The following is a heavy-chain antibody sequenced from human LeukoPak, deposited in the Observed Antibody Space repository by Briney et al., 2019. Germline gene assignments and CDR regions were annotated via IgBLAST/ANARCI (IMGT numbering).Heavy chain of an antibody. CDR1: GFTFSNYA. V-gene: IGHV3-23*01. Sequence: PGGSLRLSCAAPGFTFSNYAMSWVRQAPGKGLEWISGISGSGGSTYYADSVKGRFTISRDNSKNTLYLQMNSLRAEDTAVFYCAKNPRVCTGGPCPPGGGYSFDPGGQGNLVAVSS. CDR3: AKNPRVCTGGPCPPGGGYSFDP. CDR2: ISGSGGST. J-gene: IGHJ5*02. D-gene: IGHD2-8*02.